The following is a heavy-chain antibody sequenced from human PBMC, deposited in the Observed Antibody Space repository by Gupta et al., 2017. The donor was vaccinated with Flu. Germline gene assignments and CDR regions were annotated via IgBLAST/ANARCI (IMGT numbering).Heavy chain of an antibody. Sequence: RQAPGQGLEWMGWISAYNGNTDYARKLQGRLTMTTDTSTSTAYMELRSLRADATAVYYCARRPYGGNPRDYHYYMDVWGKGTTVTVSS. CDR3: ARRPYGGNPRDYHYYMDV. CDR2: ISAYNGNT. J-gene: IGHJ6*03. D-gene: IGHD4-17*01. V-gene: IGHV1-18*01.